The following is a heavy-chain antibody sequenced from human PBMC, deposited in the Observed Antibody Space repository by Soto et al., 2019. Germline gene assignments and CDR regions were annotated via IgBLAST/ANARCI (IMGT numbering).Heavy chain of an antibody. V-gene: IGHV4-59*01. CDR3: ARKSGSYHSGIDY. CDR1: GGSISDYY. D-gene: IGHD2-15*01. J-gene: IGHJ4*02. CDR2: IYYNSECT. Sequence: QVQLQESGPGLVKPSETLSLTCTVSGGSISDYYWSWIRQPPGTGLEWIGFIYYNSECTNYNPSLNSRVTISLDTSKSQFSLRLRSVTAADTAVYYCARKSGSYHSGIDYWGQGALVTVSS.